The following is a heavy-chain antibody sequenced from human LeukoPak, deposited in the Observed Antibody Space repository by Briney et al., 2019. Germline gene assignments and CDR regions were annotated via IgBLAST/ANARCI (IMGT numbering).Heavy chain of an antibody. V-gene: IGHV4-59*12. CDR3: ARATRTYYYDSSGYDY. Sequence: PSETLSLTCTVSGGSISSYYWSWIRQPPGKGLEWIGYIYYSGSTNYNPSLKSRVTISVDTSKNQFSLKLSSVTAADTAVYYCARATRTYYYDSSGYDYWGQGTLVTVSS. CDR2: IYYSGST. J-gene: IGHJ4*02. D-gene: IGHD3-22*01. CDR1: GGSISSYY.